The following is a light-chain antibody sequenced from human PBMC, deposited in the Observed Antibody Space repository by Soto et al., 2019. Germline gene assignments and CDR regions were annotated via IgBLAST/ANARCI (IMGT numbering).Light chain of an antibody. Sequence: QSALTQPRSVSGSPGQSGTISCTGTSSDVGGYNYVSWYQQHPGKAPKLMIYDVSKRPSGVPDRFSGSKSGNTASLTIAGLQAEDEADYYCRSFAANDNVVFGGGTKLTVL. CDR2: DVS. J-gene: IGLJ3*02. CDR3: RSFAANDNVV. V-gene: IGLV2-11*01. CDR1: SSDVGGYNY.